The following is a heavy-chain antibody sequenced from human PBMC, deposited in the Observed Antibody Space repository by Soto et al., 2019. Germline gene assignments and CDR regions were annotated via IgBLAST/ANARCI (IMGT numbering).Heavy chain of an antibody. CDR2: ISSYGADT. V-gene: IGHV3-64D*06. D-gene: IGHD6-19*01. Sequence: GCLRLSCSASGFTFNSYAMHWVRQAPGKGLEFVSAISSYGADTYYADSVKGRFAISRDNSKNTLYLQMSSLRAEDKALYYCVKEGYMRSDWYGQFDYWGQGALVTVSS. CDR1: GFTFNSYA. J-gene: IGHJ4*02. CDR3: VKEGYMRSDWYGQFDY.